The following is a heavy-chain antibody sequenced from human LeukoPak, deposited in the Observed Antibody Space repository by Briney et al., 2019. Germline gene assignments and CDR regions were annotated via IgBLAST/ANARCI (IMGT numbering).Heavy chain of an antibody. CDR3: ARDYAVAGTGWFDP. CDR2: IYYSGST. Sequence: SETLSLTCTVSGGSISSYYWSWIRQPPGKGLEWIGYIYYSGSTNYNPSLKSRVTISVDTSKNQFSLKLSSVTAADTAVYYCARDYAVAGTGWFDPWAREPWSPSPQ. CDR1: GGSISSYY. V-gene: IGHV4-59*01. J-gene: IGHJ5*02. D-gene: IGHD6-19*01.